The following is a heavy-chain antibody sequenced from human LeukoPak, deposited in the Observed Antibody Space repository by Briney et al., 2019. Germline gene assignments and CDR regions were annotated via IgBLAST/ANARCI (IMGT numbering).Heavy chain of an antibody. J-gene: IGHJ4*02. CDR3: ARIMDTAMESFDY. V-gene: IGHV1-2*02. Sequence: GASVKVSCKASGYTFTGYYMHWVRQAPGQGLEWMGWINPNSGGTNYAQKFQGRVTMTRDTSISTAYMELSRLRSDDTAVYYCARIMDTAMESFDYWGQGTLVTVSS. CDR2: INPNSGGT. D-gene: IGHD5-18*01. CDR1: GYTFTGYY.